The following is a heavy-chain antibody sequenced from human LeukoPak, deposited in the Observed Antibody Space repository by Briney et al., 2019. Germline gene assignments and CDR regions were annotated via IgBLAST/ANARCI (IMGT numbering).Heavy chain of an antibody. D-gene: IGHD3-9*01. V-gene: IGHV1-46*01. CDR2: INPSGGST. CDR3: ARGYDILTGYYECDY. CDR1: GYTFTSYY. Sequence: ASVKVSCKASGYTFTSYYMHWGRQAPGQGLEWMGIINPSGGSTSYAQKFQGRVTMTRDTSTSTVYMELSSLRSEDTAVYYCARGYDILTGYYECDYWGQGTLVTVSS. J-gene: IGHJ4*02.